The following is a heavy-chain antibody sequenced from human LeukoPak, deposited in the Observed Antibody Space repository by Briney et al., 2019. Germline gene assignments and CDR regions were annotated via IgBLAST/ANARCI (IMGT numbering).Heavy chain of an antibody. V-gene: IGHV3-30-3*01. CDR3: ARDPPGYCSGGSCYTFDY. Sequence: GRSLRLSCAASGFTFSSYAMHWVRQAPGKGLEWVAVISYDGSNKYYADSVKGRFTISRDNSKNTLYLQMNSLRAEDTAVYYCARDPPGYCSGGSCYTFDYWGQGTLVTVSS. CDR2: ISYDGSNK. CDR1: GFTFSSYA. J-gene: IGHJ4*02. D-gene: IGHD2-15*01.